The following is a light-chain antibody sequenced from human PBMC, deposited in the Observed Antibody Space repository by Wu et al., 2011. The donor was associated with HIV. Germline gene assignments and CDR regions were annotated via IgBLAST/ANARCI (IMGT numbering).Light chain of an antibody. V-gene: IGKV3-15*01. CDR1: QIISTN. Sequence: EIVMTQSPATLSVSPGERATLSCRASQIISTNLAWYQQIPGQAPRLLIYDASTRATGIPDRISGSGSATEFTLTINGLQSADFASYYCQQYNNWPQTFGQGTKVE. CDR2: DAS. CDR3: QQYNNWPQT. J-gene: IGKJ1*01.